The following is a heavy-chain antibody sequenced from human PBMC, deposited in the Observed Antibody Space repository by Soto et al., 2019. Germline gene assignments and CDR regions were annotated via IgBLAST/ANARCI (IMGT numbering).Heavy chain of an antibody. CDR3: ARVERGTATTVVDAFDI. Sequence: TSETLSLICAVYGGFVTSGSYYWSWIRQPPGKGLEWIGEMSHSGGTHFNPSLKSRVTISVDTSKNQFTLKMSSVTAADTALYYCARVERGTATTVVDAFDIWGPGTMVTVSS. J-gene: IGHJ3*02. CDR2: MSHSGGT. V-gene: IGHV4-34*01. CDR1: GGFVTSGSYY. D-gene: IGHD1-1*01.